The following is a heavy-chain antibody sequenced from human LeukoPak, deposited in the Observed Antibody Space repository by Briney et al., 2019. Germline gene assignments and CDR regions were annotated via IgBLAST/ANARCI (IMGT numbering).Heavy chain of an antibody. CDR1: GFTFSNYA. Sequence: GGSLRLSCAASGFTFSNYAMNGVGQAPGKGLEWVSAISGSSGNTYYADSVTGRFTISIDNSKSTLYLQMNSLRADDTAVYYCATAPKYQLLEVCFDLWGQGTLVTVSS. J-gene: IGHJ5*02. CDR3: ATAPKYQLLEVCFDL. V-gene: IGHV3-23*01. D-gene: IGHD2-2*01. CDR2: ISGSSGNT.